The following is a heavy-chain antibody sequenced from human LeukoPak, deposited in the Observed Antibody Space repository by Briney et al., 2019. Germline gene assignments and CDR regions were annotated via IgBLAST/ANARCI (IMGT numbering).Heavy chain of an antibody. J-gene: IGHJ4*02. V-gene: IGHV3-11*06. CDR2: ISSSGTST. CDR3: VRDLDLGGYSSFVS. D-gene: IGHD4-23*01. CDR1: GFTFSDYY. Sequence: GGSLRLSCAASGFTFSDYYMSWIRQAPGKGLEWVSYISSSGTSTKYADSVKGRFTISRDNAKNTLYLQMNSLRAEDTAVYYCVRDLDLGGYSSFVSWGQGTLVTVSS.